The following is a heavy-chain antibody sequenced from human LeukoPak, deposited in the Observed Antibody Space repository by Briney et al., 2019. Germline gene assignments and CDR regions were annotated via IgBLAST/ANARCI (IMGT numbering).Heavy chain of an antibody. D-gene: IGHD6-19*01. V-gene: IGHV3-21*06. CDR2: ISSSSSYI. Sequence: GSLRLSCAASGFTFSSYSMNWVRQAPGKGLEWVSSISSSSSYIYYADSVKGRFTISRDNAKNSLYLQMNNLRGEDTAVYYCARDGGVDRLGVAVTDGFDPWGQGTLVSVSS. J-gene: IGHJ5*02. CDR3: ARDGGVDRLGVAVTDGFDP. CDR1: GFTFSSYS.